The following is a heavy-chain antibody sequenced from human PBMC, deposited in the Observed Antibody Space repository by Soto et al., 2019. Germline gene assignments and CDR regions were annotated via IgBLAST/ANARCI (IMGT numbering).Heavy chain of an antibody. CDR3: ARAPGDTSWSYSWFDP. J-gene: IGHJ5*01. CDR1: GYYITNAYY. Sequence: PSETLSLTCAVSGYYITNAYYWGWIRQPPGNGLEWIGSIFHNGKTYYKPSLKSQVTISVDTSRNQFSLRLTSVTAADTAIYYCARAPGDTSWSYSWFDPWGQGTLVT. CDR2: IFHNGKT. V-gene: IGHV4-38-2*01. D-gene: IGHD3-16*01.